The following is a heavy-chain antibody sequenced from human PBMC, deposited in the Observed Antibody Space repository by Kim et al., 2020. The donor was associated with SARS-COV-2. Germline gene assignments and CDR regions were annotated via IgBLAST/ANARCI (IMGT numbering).Heavy chain of an antibody. Sequence: SETLSLTCTVSGGSISSYYWSWIRQPAGKGLEWIGRIYTSGSTNYNPSLKSRVTMSVDTSKNQFSLKLSSVTAADTAVYYCARVFAPKNIWFGELLDAFDIWGQGTMVTVSS. CDR1: GGSISSYY. V-gene: IGHV4-4*07. CDR3: ARVFAPKNIWFGELLDAFDI. CDR2: IYTSGST. J-gene: IGHJ3*02. D-gene: IGHD3-10*01.